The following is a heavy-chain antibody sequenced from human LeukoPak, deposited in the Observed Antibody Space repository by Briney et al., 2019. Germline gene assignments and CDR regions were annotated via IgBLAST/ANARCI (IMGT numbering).Heavy chain of an antibody. J-gene: IGHJ4*02. CDR2: IYNSGST. CDR3: ASQPYFESSGYYFY. V-gene: IGHV4-39*01. Sequence: SETLSLTCTVSGGSISSSTYNWGWIRQPPGKGLEWIGSIYNSGSTFYNPSPKSRVTISIGTSKNQFSLKLTFVTAADTAIYYCASQPYFESSGYYFYWGQGTLVTVSS. CDR1: GGSISSSTYN. D-gene: IGHD3-22*01.